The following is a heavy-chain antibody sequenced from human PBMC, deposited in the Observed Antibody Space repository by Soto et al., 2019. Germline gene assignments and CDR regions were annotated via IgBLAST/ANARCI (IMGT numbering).Heavy chain of an antibody. J-gene: IGHJ5*02. V-gene: IGHV1-69*01. Sequence: QVQLVQSGAEVKKPGSSVKVSCKASGVTFSSYAISWVRQAPGQGLEWMGGIIPIFCTANYEQKFQGRFSITAVEPVSTAYMELRSLRSEGTAVYYCASSTINRDWFDHWGQGTVVTISS. CDR3: ASSTINRDWFDH. D-gene: IGHD3-10*01. CDR2: IIPIFCTA. CDR1: GVTFSSYA.